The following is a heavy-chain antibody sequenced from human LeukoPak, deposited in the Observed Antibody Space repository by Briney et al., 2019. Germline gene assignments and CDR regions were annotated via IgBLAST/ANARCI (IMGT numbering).Heavy chain of an antibody. D-gene: IGHD3-16*01. J-gene: IGHJ6*02. CDR3: AKGHVSYYYYGMDV. CDR1: GFTFSSYA. Sequence: GASLRLSCAASGFTFSSYAMSWVRQAPGKGLEWVSAISGSGGSTYYADSVKGRFTISRDNSKNTLYLQMNSLRAEDTAVYYRAKGHVSYYYYGMDVWGQGTTVTVSS. CDR2: ISGSGGST. V-gene: IGHV3-23*01.